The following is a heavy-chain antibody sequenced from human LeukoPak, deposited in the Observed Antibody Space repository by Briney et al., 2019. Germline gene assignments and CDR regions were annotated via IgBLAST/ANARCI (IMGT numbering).Heavy chain of an antibody. D-gene: IGHD6-19*01. V-gene: IGHV3-7*01. J-gene: IGHJ4*02. Sequence: GGSLRLSCAASGFTFRNSWITWARQAPGKGLEWVANIRPDGGQEQYADTLEGRITISRDNVRNSLFLQLNSLRTGDTAVYFCATSSGWAFDHWGQGTLVTVSS. CDR2: IRPDGGQE. CDR3: ATSSGWAFDH. CDR1: GFTFRNSW.